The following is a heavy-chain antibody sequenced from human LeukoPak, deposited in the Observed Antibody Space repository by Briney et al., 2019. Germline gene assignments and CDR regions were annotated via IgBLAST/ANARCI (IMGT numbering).Heavy chain of an antibody. D-gene: IGHD2-2*01. V-gene: IGHV3-21*01. J-gene: IGHJ3*02. CDR1: GFTFSSYS. Sequence: GGSLRLSCAASGFTFSSYSMNWVRQAPGKGLEWVSSISSSSSYIYYADSVKGRFTISRDNAKNSLYLQMNSLRAEDTAVYYCARDMSCSSTSCPRGAFDIWGQGTLVTVSS. CDR2: ISSSSSYI. CDR3: ARDMSCSSTSCPRGAFDI.